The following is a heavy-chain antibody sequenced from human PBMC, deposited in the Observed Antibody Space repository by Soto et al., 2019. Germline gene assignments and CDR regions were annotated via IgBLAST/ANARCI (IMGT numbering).Heavy chain of an antibody. D-gene: IGHD2-15*01. CDR3: ARDRAVGGKAPPPY. V-gene: IGHV3-30-3*01. J-gene: IGHJ4*02. CDR1: GFTFSSYA. CDR2: ISYDGSNK. Sequence: QVQLVESGGGVVQPGRSLRLSCAASGFTFSSYAMHWVRQAPGKGLEWVAVISYDGSNKYYADSVKGRFTISRDNSKNPLYLQMNSLRAEDTAVYYCARDRAVGGKAPPPYWGQGTLVTVSS.